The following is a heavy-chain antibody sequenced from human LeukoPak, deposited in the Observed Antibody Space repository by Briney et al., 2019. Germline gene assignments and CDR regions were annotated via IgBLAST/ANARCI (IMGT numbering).Heavy chain of an antibody. V-gene: IGHV1-2*02. J-gene: IGHJ6*03. CDR1: GYTFTGNY. D-gene: IGHD2-15*01. Sequence: ASVKVSCKASGYTFTGNYMHWVRQAPGQGLEWVGWINPNSGGTNYAQKFQGRVTMTRDTSISTAYMELSRLRSDDTAVYYCARDESVVVAASPYYYYYMDVWGKGTTVTISS. CDR3: ARDESVVVAASPYYYYYMDV. CDR2: INPNSGGT.